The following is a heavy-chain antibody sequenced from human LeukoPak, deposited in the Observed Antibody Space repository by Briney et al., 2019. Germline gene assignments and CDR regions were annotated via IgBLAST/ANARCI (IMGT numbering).Heavy chain of an antibody. V-gene: IGHV1-8*01. D-gene: IGHD3-9*01. CDR2: MNPNSGNT. Sequence: ASVKVSCKASGYTFTSYDINWVRQATGQGLEWMGWMNPNSGNTGYAQKFQGRVTISRNSSISTAYMELSSLRSEDTAVYYCARSPMRRDILTGPAFDIWGQGTMLTVSS. CDR1: GYTFTSYD. J-gene: IGHJ3*02. CDR3: ARSPMRRDILTGPAFDI.